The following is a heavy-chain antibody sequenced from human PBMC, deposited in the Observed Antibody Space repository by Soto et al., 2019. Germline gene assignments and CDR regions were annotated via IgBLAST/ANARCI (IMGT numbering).Heavy chain of an antibody. CDR3: TTAPAWGCH. CDR1: GFTFSSAW. J-gene: IGHJ4*02. D-gene: IGHD3-16*01. CDR2: IKSKTDGGTT. V-gene: IGHV3-15*01. Sequence: GGSLRLSCAASGFTFSSAWVSWVRQAPGKGLEWVGRIKSKTDGGTTDYAAPVNGRFTISRDDSVDTMYLQMNSLKTEDTAVYYCTTAPAWGCHWRQGTLVTVSS.